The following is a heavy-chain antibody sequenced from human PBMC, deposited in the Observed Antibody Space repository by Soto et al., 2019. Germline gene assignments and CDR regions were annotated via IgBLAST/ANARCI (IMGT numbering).Heavy chain of an antibody. Sequence: QLQLQESGPGLVKPSQTLSLTCIVSGVSISSGDDYWSWIRQPPGKGLEWIGYIYSSGSTYCNPSLRGRATISAATSKNQFSLELTSVTAADTAVYYCARGGGYDYWGQGALVTVSS. J-gene: IGHJ4*02. V-gene: IGHV4-30-4*01. D-gene: IGHD3-22*01. CDR3: ARGGGYDY. CDR2: IYSSGST. CDR1: GVSISSGDDY.